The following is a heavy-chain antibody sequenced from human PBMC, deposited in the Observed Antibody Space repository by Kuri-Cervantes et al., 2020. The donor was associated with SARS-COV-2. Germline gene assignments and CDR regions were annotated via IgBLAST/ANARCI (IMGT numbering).Heavy chain of an antibody. CDR1: GFTFSSYS. CDR2: ISSSSSYI. D-gene: IGHD5-12*01. Sequence: GESLKISCAASGFTFSSYSMNWVRQAPGKGLEWVSSISSSSSYIYYADSVKGRFTISRDNAKNSLYLQMNSLRAEDTAVYYCAKSVGYDLHFYYYMDVWGTGTTVTVSS. CDR3: AKSVGYDLHFYYYMDV. V-gene: IGHV3-21*01. J-gene: IGHJ6*03.